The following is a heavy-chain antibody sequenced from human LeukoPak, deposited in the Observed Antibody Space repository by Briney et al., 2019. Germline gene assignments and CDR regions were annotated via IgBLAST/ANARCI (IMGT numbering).Heavy chain of an antibody. V-gene: IGHV3-7*01. CDR1: GFTFSSYW. CDR3: ASRSSVAASGPG. D-gene: IGHD2-15*01. CDR2: IDQDGSEK. J-gene: IGHJ4*02. Sequence: GGSLRLSCAASGFTFSSYWMSWVRQAPGKGLEWVANIDQDGSEKYYVDSVKGRFTISRDNAKNSLYLQMSSLRAEDTALYYCASRSSVAASGPGWGQGTLVTVSS.